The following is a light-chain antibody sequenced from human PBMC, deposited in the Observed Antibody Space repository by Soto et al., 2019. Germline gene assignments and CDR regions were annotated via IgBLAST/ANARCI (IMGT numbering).Light chain of an antibody. CDR2: GAS. CDR1: QSVSSN. CDR3: QQYHTWPIT. Sequence: EIVMTQSPATLSVSPGDRATLSCRASQSVSSNLAWYQQKPGQAPRLLIYGASTRDTGIPARFSGSGSGTEFTLTISSLQSEDCAIYYCQQYHTWPITFGGGTKVDIK. V-gene: IGKV3-15*01. J-gene: IGKJ4*01.